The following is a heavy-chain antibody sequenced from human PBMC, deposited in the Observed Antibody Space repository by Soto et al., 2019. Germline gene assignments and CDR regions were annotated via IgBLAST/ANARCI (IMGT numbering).Heavy chain of an antibody. CDR3: AKRGGGNSGAFDI. V-gene: IGHV3-23*01. CDR1: GFTFSSYA. D-gene: IGHD2-21*02. J-gene: IGHJ3*02. CDR2: ISGSGGST. Sequence: EVQLLESGGGLVQPGGSLRLSCAASGFTFSSYAMSWVRQAPGKGLEWVSAISGSGGSTYYADSVKGRFTISRDNSKNTLYLQMHSLRAEDTAVYYCAKRGGGNSGAFDIWGQGTMVTVSS.